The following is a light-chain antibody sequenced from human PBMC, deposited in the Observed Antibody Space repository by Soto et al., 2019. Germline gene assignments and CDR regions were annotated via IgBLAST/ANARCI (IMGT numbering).Light chain of an antibody. CDR2: DTN. V-gene: IGLV7-46*01. CDR1: TGAVTSGHY. Sequence: QTVVTQEPSLTVSPGGTVTLTCGSSTGAVTSGHYPYWFQQKPGQAPRTLIYDTNNKQSWTPARFSGSLLGGKAALTLSGAQPEDEAEYYCLLSYRGALVVFGGGTNVTVL. CDR3: LLSYRGALVV. J-gene: IGLJ2*01.